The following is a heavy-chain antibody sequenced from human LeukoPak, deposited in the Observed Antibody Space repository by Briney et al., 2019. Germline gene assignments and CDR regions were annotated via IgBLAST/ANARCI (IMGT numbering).Heavy chain of an antibody. J-gene: IGHJ6*02. V-gene: IGHV1-69*04. CDR1: GGTFSSYA. CDR3: ARTNYYDSSGYQGAGTYYYGMDV. CDR2: IIPILGMT. Sequence: GASVTVSCKASGGTFSSYAITWVRQAPGQGLEWVGRIIPILGMTTYAQKFQGRVTITADKSTSPAYMELSSLRSDDTAVYYCARTNYYDSSGYQGAGTYYYGMDVWGPGTTVTVSS. D-gene: IGHD3-22*01.